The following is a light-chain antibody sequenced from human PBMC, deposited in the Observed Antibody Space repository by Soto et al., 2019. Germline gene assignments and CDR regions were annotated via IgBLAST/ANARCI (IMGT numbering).Light chain of an antibody. J-gene: IGLJ3*02. CDR1: SSDIGGYKY. CDR2: EVN. CDR3: SAYTGSNTWM. Sequence: QSALTQPASVSGSPGQSITISCSGTSSDIGGYKYVSWYQQHPGKVPKLMIYEVNNRPSGVSDRFSGSKSGNTASLTISGLQAEDDADYYCSAYTGSNTWMFGRGTQLTVL. V-gene: IGLV2-14*01.